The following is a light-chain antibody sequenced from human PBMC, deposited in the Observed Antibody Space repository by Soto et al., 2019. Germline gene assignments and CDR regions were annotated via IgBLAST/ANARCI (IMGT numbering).Light chain of an antibody. V-gene: IGKV3-20*01. CDR3: QQYGISPET. CDR1: QVVNNNF. J-gene: IGKJ2*01. CDR2: GAS. Sequence: EILLTQSPGTLSLSPGQRASLSCRASQVVNNNFLAWYQQKPGHAPRLLIFGASSRATGIPDRFSGSGSGTDFSLTISRLEPEDFAVYFCQQYGISPETFGQGTQLEIK.